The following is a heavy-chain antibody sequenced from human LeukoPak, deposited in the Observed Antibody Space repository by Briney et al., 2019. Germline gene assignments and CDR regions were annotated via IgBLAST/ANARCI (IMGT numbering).Heavy chain of an antibody. CDR2: IYYSGST. D-gene: IGHD6-19*01. CDR1: GGSFRGYY. Sequence: SEALSLTCAVYGGSFRGYYWRWIRQPPGKGLEGMGYIYYSGSTNYNPSLKSRVTISVDTSKSQFSLKLSSVTAADTAVYYCARRIAVAGTAFDIWGQGTMVTVSS. CDR3: ARRIAVAGTAFDI. J-gene: IGHJ3*02. V-gene: IGHV4-59*01.